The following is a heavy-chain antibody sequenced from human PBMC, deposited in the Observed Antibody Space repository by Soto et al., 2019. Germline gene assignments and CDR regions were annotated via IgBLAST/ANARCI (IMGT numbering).Heavy chain of an antibody. V-gene: IGHV4-34*01. J-gene: IGHJ4*02. CDR3: ARDLKYSSSWYRHGDPLDY. D-gene: IGHD6-13*01. Sequence: QVQLQQWGAGLLKPSETLSLTCAVYGGSFSGYYWSWIRQPPGKGLEWIGEINHSGSTNYNPSLKSRVTISVDTSKNQFSLKLSSVTAADTAVYYCARDLKYSSSWYRHGDPLDYWGQGTLVTVSS. CDR2: INHSGST. CDR1: GGSFSGYY.